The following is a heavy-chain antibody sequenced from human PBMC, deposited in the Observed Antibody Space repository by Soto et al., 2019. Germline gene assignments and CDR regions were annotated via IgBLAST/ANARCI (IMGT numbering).Heavy chain of an antibody. D-gene: IGHD3-16*01. V-gene: IGHV6-1*01. CDR1: GDSVSGNSAA. Sequence: SQTLSLTCAISGDSVSGNSAAWNWIRQSPSRGLEWLGRTYYRSKWYNDYAVSVKSRITVTPDISKNQFSLHLNSVTPEDTAVYYXAREFPYYESSDSYFDYWGQGALVTVSS. CDR2: TYYRSKWYN. J-gene: IGHJ4*02. CDR3: AREFPYYESSDSYFDY.